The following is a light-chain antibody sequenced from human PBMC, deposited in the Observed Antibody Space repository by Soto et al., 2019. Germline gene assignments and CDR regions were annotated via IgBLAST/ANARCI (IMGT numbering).Light chain of an antibody. CDR3: QQYNSYPWT. Sequence: DIQMTQSPSTLSASVGDRVTITCRASQSISGWLAWYQQKPGKAPNLLIYDTSSLESGVPSRFSGSGSGTEFTLTISSLQPDDFETYYCQQYNSYPWTCGQGTKVDIK. J-gene: IGKJ1*01. CDR2: DTS. V-gene: IGKV1-5*03. CDR1: QSISGW.